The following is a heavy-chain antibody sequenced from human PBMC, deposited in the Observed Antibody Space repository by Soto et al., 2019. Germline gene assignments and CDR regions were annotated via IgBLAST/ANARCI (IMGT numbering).Heavy chain of an antibody. Sequence: EVQLGESGGGLVQPGGSMRLVCAASGFIFSDYAMNWVRHAPGKGLEWVSHTSVSGSAIYADFVKGRFTITRDNAKNSLYLQMNSLRDEDTAVYCCARHGYQLPDYWGQGILVTVSS. CDR1: GFIFSDYA. CDR2: TSVSGSAI. D-gene: IGHD6-25*01. J-gene: IGHJ4*02. V-gene: IGHV3-48*02. CDR3: ARHGYQLPDY.